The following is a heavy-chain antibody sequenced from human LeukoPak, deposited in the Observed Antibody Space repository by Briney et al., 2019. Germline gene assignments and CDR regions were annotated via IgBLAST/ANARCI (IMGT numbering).Heavy chain of an antibody. CDR2: ISSSSSYI. J-gene: IGHJ3*02. Sequence: GGSLRLSCAASGFTFSSYSMNWVRQAPGKGLEWVSSISSSSSYIYYADSVKGRFTISRDNAKNSLYLQMNSLRAEDTAVYYCARVPVAGQPGDAFDIWGQGTMVTVSS. CDR3: ARVPVAGQPGDAFDI. D-gene: IGHD6-19*01. V-gene: IGHV3-21*01. CDR1: GFTFSSYS.